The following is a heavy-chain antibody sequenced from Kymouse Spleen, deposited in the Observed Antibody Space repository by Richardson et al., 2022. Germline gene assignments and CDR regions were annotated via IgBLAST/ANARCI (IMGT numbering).Heavy chain of an antibody. CDR3: TTEYDILTGYYN. Sequence: EVQLVESGGGLVKPGGSLRLSCAASGFTFSNAWMSWVRQAPGKGLEWVGRIKSKTDGGTTDYAAPVKGRFTISRDDSKNTLYLQMNSLKTEDTAVYYCTTEYDILTGYYNWGQGTLVTVSS. V-gene: IGHV3-15*01. J-gene: IGHJ4*02. CDR1: GFTFSNAW. D-gene: IGHD3-9*01. CDR2: IKSKTDGGTT.